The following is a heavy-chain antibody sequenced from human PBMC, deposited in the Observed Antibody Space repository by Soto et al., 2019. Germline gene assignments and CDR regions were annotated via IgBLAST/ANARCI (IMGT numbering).Heavy chain of an antibody. CDR2: INAGNGNT. Sequence: ASLKVYCKASGYTFTSYAMHWLRHAPGQRLEWMGWINAGNGNTKYSQKFQGRVTITRDTSASTAYMEPSSLRSEDTAVYYCARAIYGGNSIHHYWGQGTLVTVS. J-gene: IGHJ4*02. D-gene: IGHD4-17*01. V-gene: IGHV1-3*01. CDR1: GYTFTSYA. CDR3: ARAIYGGNSIHHY.